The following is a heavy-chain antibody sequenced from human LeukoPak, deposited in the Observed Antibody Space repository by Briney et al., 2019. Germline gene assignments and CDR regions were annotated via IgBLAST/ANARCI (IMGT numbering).Heavy chain of an antibody. CDR3: TTDWYYYDSSGYYPIF. V-gene: IGHV3-15*01. CDR2: IKRKTDGGTA. Sequence: GGSLRLSCAASGFPFSDVWMSWVRQAPGKGLEWVGRIKRKTDGGTADNAAPVKGRFTFSRDDSKNTLYLQMNSLKTEDTAVYYCTTDWYYYDSSGYYPIFWGQGTLVTVSS. D-gene: IGHD3-22*01. CDR1: GFPFSDVW. J-gene: IGHJ4*02.